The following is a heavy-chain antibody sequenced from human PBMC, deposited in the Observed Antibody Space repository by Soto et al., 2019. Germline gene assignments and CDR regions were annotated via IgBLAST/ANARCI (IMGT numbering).Heavy chain of an antibody. Sequence: TRCNLRNFGGHWVRQAPGPGRNWVSCISSSGSSVYYADSVKGRFTISRDNSRNSLYLQMNSLRDEDTALYYCVIYCSSTLRNAVATRSFDMRGQGALVSRSS. D-gene: IGHD2-15*01. J-gene: IGHJ1*01. CDR2: ISSSGSSV. CDR3: VIYCSSTLRNAVATRSFDM. CDR1: RCNLRNFG. V-gene: IGHV3-48*03.